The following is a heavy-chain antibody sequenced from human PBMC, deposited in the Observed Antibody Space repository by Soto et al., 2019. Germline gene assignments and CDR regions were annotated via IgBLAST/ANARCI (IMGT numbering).Heavy chain of an antibody. V-gene: IGHV3-9*01. CDR1: GFTFDDYA. Sequence: EVQLVEFGGGLEQPGRSLRLSCAASGFTFDDYAMHWFRQTPGKGPEWVSGISWNSINIDYVDSVKGRFTISRDNAKNFLYLQMNSLRAEDTALYYCAASRSYCLDYWGQGTLVTVSS. CDR3: AASRSYCLDY. J-gene: IGHJ4*02. CDR2: ISWNSINI. D-gene: IGHD3-10*01.